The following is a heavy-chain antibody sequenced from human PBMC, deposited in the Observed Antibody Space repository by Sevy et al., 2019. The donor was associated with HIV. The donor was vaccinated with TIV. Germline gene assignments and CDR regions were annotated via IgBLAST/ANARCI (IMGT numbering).Heavy chain of an antibody. CDR2: IYYSGST. CDR1: GDAISGYY. CDR3: ARPYSNYYYAMDD. D-gene: IGHD1-26*01. V-gene: IGHV4-59*01. J-gene: IGHJ6*02. Sequence: SETLSLTCTVSGDAISGYYWSWIRQPPGKGLEWIGYIYYSGSTNYNPYLKSRVTISEDTSKNQFSLKLTSVTAADTAVYYCARPYSNYYYAMDDWGQWTMVTVSS.